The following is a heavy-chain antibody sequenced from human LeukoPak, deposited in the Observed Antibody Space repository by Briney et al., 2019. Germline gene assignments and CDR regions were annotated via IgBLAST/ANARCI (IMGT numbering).Heavy chain of an antibody. CDR3: ARAGTTLLLDY. V-gene: IGHV1-18*01. CDR1: SYTFTSYG. D-gene: IGHD4-11*01. Sequence: ASVKVSCKASSYTFTSYGIIWVRQAPGQGLQWMEWISAHNGKTNYAQNLQGRVTMTTDTSTNTVYLELRSLTSDDTAVYYCARAGTTLLLDYWGQGTLVTVSS. J-gene: IGHJ4*02. CDR2: ISAHNGKT.